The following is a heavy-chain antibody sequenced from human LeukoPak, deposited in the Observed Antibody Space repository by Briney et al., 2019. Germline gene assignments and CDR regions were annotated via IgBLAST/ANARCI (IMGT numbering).Heavy chain of an antibody. V-gene: IGHV1-8*01. CDR3: ARSLAPDFWSLYYYYYYMDV. CDR2: MNPNSGNT. CDR1: GYTFTSYD. J-gene: IGHJ6*03. D-gene: IGHD3-3*01. Sequence: GASVKVSCKASGYTFTSYDINWVRQATGQGLEWMGWMNPNSGNTGYAQKFQGRVTMTRNTSISTAYMELSSLRSEDTAVYYCARSLAPDFWSLYYYYYYMDVWGKGTTVTVSS.